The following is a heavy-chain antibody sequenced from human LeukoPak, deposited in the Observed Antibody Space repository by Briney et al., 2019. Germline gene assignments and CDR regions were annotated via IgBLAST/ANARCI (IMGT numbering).Heavy chain of an antibody. D-gene: IGHD1-26*01. J-gene: IGHJ4*02. CDR2: IKGDESET. CDR1: GFTFSSYW. Sequence: GGSLRLSCAASGFTFSSYWMNWVRQAPGKGLEWVANIKGDESETYYVDSVKGRFTISRDNAKNSLYLQMNSLRAEDTAVYYCARTISKWELLPFDYWGQGTLVTVSS. CDR3: ARTISKWELLPFDY. V-gene: IGHV3-7*01.